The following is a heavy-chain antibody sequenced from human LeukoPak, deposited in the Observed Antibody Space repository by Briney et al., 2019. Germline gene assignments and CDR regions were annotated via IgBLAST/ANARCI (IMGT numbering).Heavy chain of an antibody. CDR1: GYTFTGYY. Sequence: ASVKVSCKASGYTFTGYYIHWVRQAPGQGLEWMGWINPNSGGTNYAQKFQGRVTMTRDTSISTAYMELSRLRSDDTAVYYCARGTYSSSWYSKNTFDYWGQGTLVTVSS. D-gene: IGHD6-13*01. J-gene: IGHJ4*02. CDR2: INPNSGGT. V-gene: IGHV1-2*02. CDR3: ARGTYSSSWYSKNTFDY.